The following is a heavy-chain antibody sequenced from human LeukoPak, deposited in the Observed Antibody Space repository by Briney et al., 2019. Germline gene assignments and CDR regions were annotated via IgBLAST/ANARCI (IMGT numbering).Heavy chain of an antibody. V-gene: IGHV1-18*01. J-gene: IGHJ4*02. D-gene: IGHD3-16*02. CDR2: ISAYNGNT. Sequence: GASVKVSCKASGYTFTSYGISWVRQAPGQGLEWMGWISAYNGNTNYAQKLQGRVTMTTDTSTSTAYMEPRSLRSDDTAVYYCARDQTITFGGVIVSAQYYFDYWGQGTLVTVSS. CDR3: ARDQTITFGGVIVSAQYYFDY. CDR1: GYTFTSYG.